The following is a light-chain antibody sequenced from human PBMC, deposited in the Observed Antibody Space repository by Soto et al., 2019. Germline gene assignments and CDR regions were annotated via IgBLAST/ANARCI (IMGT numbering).Light chain of an antibody. Sequence: EIVLTQSPATLSLSPGERATLSCRASQSVTWYLAWYQQKPGQAPRLLIYDATNRATGIPARFSGSGSGTDFTLTISSLEPEDSAVYYCQQRTNWLTFGGGTRVEI. J-gene: IGKJ4*01. V-gene: IGKV3-11*01. CDR2: DAT. CDR1: QSVTWY. CDR3: QQRTNWLT.